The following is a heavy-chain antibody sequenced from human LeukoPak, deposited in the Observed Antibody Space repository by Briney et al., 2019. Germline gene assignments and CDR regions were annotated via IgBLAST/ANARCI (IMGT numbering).Heavy chain of an antibody. V-gene: IGHV1-8*01. CDR1: GYTFTSYD. D-gene: IGHD6-13*01. Sequence: GASVKVSCKASGYTFTSYDINWVRQATGQGLEWMGWMNPNSGNTGYAQKFQGRVTMTRNTSISTAYMELSSLRSEDTAVDYCARGQQLVGGYCDYWGQGTLVTVSS. CDR2: MNPNSGNT. J-gene: IGHJ4*02. CDR3: ARGQQLVGGYCDY.